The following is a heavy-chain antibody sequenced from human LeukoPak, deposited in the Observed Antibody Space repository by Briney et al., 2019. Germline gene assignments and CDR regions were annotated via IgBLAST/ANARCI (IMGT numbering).Heavy chain of an antibody. CDR1: GFTFSSYW. CDR3: ARVNLGGPYYYGMDV. CDR2: INSDGSST. J-gene: IGHJ6*02. V-gene: IGHV3-74*01. D-gene: IGHD3-16*01. Sequence: GGSLRLSCAASGFTFSSYWMHWVRQAPGKGLVWVSRINSDGSSTSYADSEKGRFTISRDNAKNTLYLQMNSLRAEDTAVYYCARVNLGGPYYYGMDVWGQGTTVTVSS.